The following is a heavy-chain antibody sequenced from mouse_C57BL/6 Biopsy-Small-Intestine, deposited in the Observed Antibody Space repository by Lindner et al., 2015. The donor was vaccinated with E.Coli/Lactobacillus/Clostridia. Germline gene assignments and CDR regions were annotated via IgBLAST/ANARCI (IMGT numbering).Heavy chain of an antibody. D-gene: IGHD2-4*01. V-gene: IGHV5-4*01. CDR1: GFTFSSYA. CDR2: ISDGGSYT. CDR3: ARDLYYDYGNAMDY. Sequence: VQLQESGGGLVKPGGSLKLSCAASGFTFSSYAMSWVRQTPEKRLEWVATISDGGSYTYYPDNVKGRFTISRDNAKNNLYLQMSHLKSEDTAMYYCARDLYYDYGNAMDYWGQGTSVTVSS. J-gene: IGHJ4*01.